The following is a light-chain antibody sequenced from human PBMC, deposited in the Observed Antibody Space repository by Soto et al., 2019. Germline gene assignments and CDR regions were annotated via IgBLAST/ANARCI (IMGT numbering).Light chain of an antibody. J-gene: IGKJ5*01. Sequence: EIVLTQSRGTLSLSPGERATLSCRASQSVSSSYLAWYQQRPGQAPRLLIYGASSRATGIPDRFSGSGSGTDFTLPISGLELEDFAVYYCQQRSNWPITFGQGTRLEIK. CDR2: GAS. CDR3: QQRSNWPIT. CDR1: QSVSSSY. V-gene: IGKV3D-20*02.